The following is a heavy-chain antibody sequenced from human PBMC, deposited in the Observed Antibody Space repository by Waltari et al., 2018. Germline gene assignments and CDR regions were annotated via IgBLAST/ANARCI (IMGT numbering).Heavy chain of an antibody. V-gene: IGHV1-2*05. CDR1: GYNSFGYF. D-gene: IGHD4-4*01. Sequence: QVQLVQSGAEVKMPGAPVKVSCKASGYNSFGYFIHWVRQTPGQGLEWMGPINPDSGGPNHAKKFQGRVTITRDTSIITAYMELSSLEVDDMGVYFCARDVHDVTCSRKYSQHWGQGTLVTVAS. J-gene: IGHJ1*01. CDR3: ARDVHDVTCSRKYSQH. CDR2: INPDSGGP.